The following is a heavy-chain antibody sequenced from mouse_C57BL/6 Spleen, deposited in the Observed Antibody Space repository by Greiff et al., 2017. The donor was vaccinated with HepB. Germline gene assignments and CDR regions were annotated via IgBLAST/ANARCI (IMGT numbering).Heavy chain of an antibody. CDR2: IWSGGST. CDR1: GFSLTSYG. D-gene: IGHD2-2*01. V-gene: IGHV2-2*01. J-gene: IGHJ4*01. CDR3: ARNRMVTSYYAMDY. Sequence: QVQLQQSGPGLVQPSQSLSITCTVSGFSLTSYGVHWVRQSPGKGLEWLGVIWSGGSTDYNAAFISRLSISKDNSKSQVFFKMNSLQADDTAIYYCARNRMVTSYYAMDYWGQGTSVTVSS.